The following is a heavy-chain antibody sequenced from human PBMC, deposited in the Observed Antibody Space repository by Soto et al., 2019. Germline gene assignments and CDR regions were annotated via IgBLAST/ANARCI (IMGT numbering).Heavy chain of an antibody. D-gene: IGHD6-6*01. CDR3: AKDKGSSWAYSYYGMDV. Sequence: GGSLRLSCAASGFTFSDHGMSWVRQAPGKGLEWVSKISGSGGTTYYADSVKGRFTISRDNSKNTLYLQMNGLRAEDTALYYCAKDKGSSWAYSYYGMDVWGQVTTVTVSS. V-gene: IGHV3-23*01. J-gene: IGHJ6*02. CDR1: GFTFSDHG. CDR2: ISGSGGTT.